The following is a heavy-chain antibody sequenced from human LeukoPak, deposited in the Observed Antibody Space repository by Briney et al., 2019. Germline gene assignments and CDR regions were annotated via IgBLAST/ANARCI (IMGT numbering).Heavy chain of an antibody. J-gene: IGHJ4*02. CDR2: ISGSGGST. V-gene: IGHV3-23*01. CDR1: GFTFSSYA. D-gene: IGHD4-17*01. CDR3: AKDLFGDYEGY. Sequence: GSLRLSCAASGFTFSSYAMSWVRQGPGKGLEWVSAISGSGGSTYYADSVKGRFTISRDNSKNTLYLQMNSLRAEDTAVYYCAKDLFGDYEGYWGQGTLVTVSS.